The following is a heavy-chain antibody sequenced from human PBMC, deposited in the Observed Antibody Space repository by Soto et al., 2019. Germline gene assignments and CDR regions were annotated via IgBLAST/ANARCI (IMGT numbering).Heavy chain of an antibody. J-gene: IGHJ4*02. CDR2: IYYSGST. Sequence: QVQLQESGPGLVKPSQTLSLTCTVSGGSISSGGYYWSWIRQHPGKGLEWIGYIYYSGSTYYNPSLKSRVTISVDTSKNQFSLKLSSMTAADTAVYYCARDRHNDPSGYYHYYFDYWGQGTLVTVSS. CDR1: GGSISSGGYY. CDR3: ARDRHNDPSGYYHYYFDY. D-gene: IGHD3-22*01. V-gene: IGHV4-31*03.